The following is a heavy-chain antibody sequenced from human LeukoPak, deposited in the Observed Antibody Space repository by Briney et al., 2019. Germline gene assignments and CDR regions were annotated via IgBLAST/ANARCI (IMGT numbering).Heavy chain of an antibody. V-gene: IGHV3-11*05. CDR1: GFTFSDYY. CDR2: ISSSSSYT. J-gene: IGHJ4*02. Sequence: GGSLRLSCAASGFTFSDYYMSWIRQAPGKGLEWVSYISSSSSYTNYADSVKGRFTISRDNAKNSLYLQMNSLRAEDTAVYYCAKVGFSEMEWLLYSDHWGQGTLVTVSS. CDR3: AKVGFSEMEWLLYSDH. D-gene: IGHD3-3*01.